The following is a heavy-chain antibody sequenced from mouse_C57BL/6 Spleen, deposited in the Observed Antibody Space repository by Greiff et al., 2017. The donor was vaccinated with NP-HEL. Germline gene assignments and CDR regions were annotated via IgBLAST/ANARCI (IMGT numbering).Heavy chain of an antibody. CDR2: ISYDGSN. CDR3: ARGGRFDY. V-gene: IGHV3-6*01. CDR1: GYSITSGYY. Sequence: DVQLQESGPGLVKPSQSLSLTCSVTGYSITSGYYWNWIRQFPGNKLEWIGYISYDGSNNYNPSLKNRISITRDTPKNQFFLKLNSVTTEDTATYYCARGGRFDYWGQGTTLTVSS. J-gene: IGHJ2*01. D-gene: IGHD1-1*02.